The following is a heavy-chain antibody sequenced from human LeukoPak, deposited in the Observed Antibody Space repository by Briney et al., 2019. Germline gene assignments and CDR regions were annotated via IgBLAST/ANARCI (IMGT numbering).Heavy chain of an antibody. CDR2: IYSGGST. CDR3: ARDSSTSRGRAFDI. V-gene: IGHV3-66*01. D-gene: IGHD2-2*01. Sequence: PGGSLRLSCAASGFTVSSNYMSWVRQAPGKGLEWVSVIYSGGSTYYAGSVKGRFTISRDNSRNTLYLQMNSLRAEDTAVYYCARDSSTSRGRAFDIWGQGTMVTVSS. J-gene: IGHJ3*02. CDR1: GFTVSSNY.